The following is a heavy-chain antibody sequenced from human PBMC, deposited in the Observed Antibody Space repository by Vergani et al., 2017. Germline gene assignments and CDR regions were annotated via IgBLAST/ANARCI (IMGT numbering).Heavy chain of an antibody. D-gene: IGHD1-1*01. CDR1: GGSITSGGYY. Sequence: QVQLQESGPGLVKPSQTLSLTCTVSGGSITSGGYYWSWIRQHPGKGLEWIGYIYYSGSTYYNPSLKSRVTISVDTSKNQFSLKLSSLTAADTAVYYCARETETNWYFDLWGRGTLVTVSS. V-gene: IGHV4-31*03. CDR2: IYYSGST. CDR3: ARETETNWYFDL. J-gene: IGHJ2*01.